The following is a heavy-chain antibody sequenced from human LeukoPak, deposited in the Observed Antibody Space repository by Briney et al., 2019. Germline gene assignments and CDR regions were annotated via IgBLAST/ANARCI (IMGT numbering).Heavy chain of an antibody. CDR1: VFTFDDYD. D-gene: IGHD6-13*01. V-gene: IGHV3-9*01. Sequence: GGSLTLFCAASVFTFDDYDMHCPPQSTGKGLEGLTGISWNSGSIGYADSVKGRFTISRDNAKNPLYLQMNSLRAEDTAFYYCAKDMAAAGAGYFDYWGQGTLVTVSS. CDR2: ISWNSGSI. CDR3: AKDMAAAGAGYFDY. J-gene: IGHJ4*02.